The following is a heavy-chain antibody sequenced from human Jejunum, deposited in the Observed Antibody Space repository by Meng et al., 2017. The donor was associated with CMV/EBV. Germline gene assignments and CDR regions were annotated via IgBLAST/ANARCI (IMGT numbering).Heavy chain of an antibody. CDR1: FTLSNHW. Sequence: FTLSNHWMHWVRQAPGKGLVWVARISTDGSSTSYADSVKGRFTISRDNAMNTLYLQMNSLRAEDTAVYYCAKRDCTSSSCHYYFDYWGQGTLVTVSS. V-gene: IGHV3-74*01. CDR2: ISTDGSST. CDR3: AKRDCTSSSCHYYFDY. D-gene: IGHD2-2*01. J-gene: IGHJ4*02.